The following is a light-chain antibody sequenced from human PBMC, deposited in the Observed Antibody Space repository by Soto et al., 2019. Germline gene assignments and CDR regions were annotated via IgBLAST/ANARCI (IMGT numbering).Light chain of an antibody. CDR2: GSS. J-gene: IGKJ2*01. CDR1: QSVNNNY. V-gene: IGKV3-20*01. Sequence: EVVLAQYPGTLSLSPGERATLSCRASQSVNNNYVAWYQQKPGQAPRLLIFGSSDRATGIPDRFSGSGSGTDFTLTISRLEPEDFAVYYCQQYGSSPPYTFGQGTKLEIK. CDR3: QQYGSSPPYT.